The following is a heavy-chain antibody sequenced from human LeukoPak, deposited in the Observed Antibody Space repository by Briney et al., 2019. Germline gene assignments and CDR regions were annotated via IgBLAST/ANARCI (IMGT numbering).Heavy chain of an antibody. Sequence: GRSLRLSCAASAFTFSSYGMHWVRQAPGKGLEWVAVIWYDGSNKYYADSVKGRFTISKDNAKNTLYLQMNSLRAEDTAVYYCASNRGYYDSSGPFDYWGQGTLVTVSS. CDR3: ASNRGYYDSSGPFDY. V-gene: IGHV3-33*01. CDR1: AFTFSSYG. D-gene: IGHD3-22*01. CDR2: IWYDGSNK. J-gene: IGHJ4*02.